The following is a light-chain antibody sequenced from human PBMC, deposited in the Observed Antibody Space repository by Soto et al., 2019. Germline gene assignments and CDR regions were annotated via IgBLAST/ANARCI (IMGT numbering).Light chain of an antibody. V-gene: IGKV3-20*01. CDR2: GSS. CDR3: QQDGSSGT. CDR1: QSVSNNY. J-gene: IGKJ1*01. Sequence: EIVLTQSPGTLSLSPGERATLSCRASQSVSNNYLAWDQQKPGQAPRLLIYGSSNGATGLPDRFSGSGSGTDFTLTISRLEHEDVVVYYWQQDGSSGTFGQGTKVDI.